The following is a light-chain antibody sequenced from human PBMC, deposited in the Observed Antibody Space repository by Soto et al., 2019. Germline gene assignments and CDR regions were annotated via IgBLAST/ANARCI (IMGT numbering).Light chain of an antibody. CDR2: AAF. V-gene: IGKV3-20*01. CDR1: QNVTSTY. J-gene: IGKJ4*01. Sequence: VLTQSPGTLSLSPGERASLSCRASQNVTSTYLAWYQQRPGQPPRLLIYAAFSRATGVPDRFSASGSGTEFTLTITRLEPEDFAVYYCQQYGYSPLTFGGGTKVDI. CDR3: QQYGYSPLT.